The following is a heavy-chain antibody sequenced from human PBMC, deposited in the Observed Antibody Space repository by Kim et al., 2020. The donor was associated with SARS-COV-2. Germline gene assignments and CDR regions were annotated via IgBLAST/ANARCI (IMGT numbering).Heavy chain of an antibody. CDR3: ARVVSGTVDGMDV. V-gene: IGHV3-33*01. J-gene: IGHJ6*02. Sequence: YADSVKSLLIISRDNAKNTLYLHMYSLRAEDTAVYYCARVVSGTVDGMDVWGQGTTVTVSS. D-gene: IGHD4-17*01.